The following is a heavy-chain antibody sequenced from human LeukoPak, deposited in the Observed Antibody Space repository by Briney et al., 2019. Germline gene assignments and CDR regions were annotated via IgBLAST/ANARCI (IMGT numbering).Heavy chain of an antibody. CDR1: GFTFSNYW. CDR2: INGDGSST. V-gene: IGHV3-74*03. J-gene: IGHJ4*02. D-gene: IGHD3-10*01. CDR3: ARGKMCGESIEIDY. Sequence: GGSLRLSCAASGFTFSNYWVHWVRQAPGKGLVWVSRINGDGSSTKYADSVKGRFTVSRDNAKNTLHLQMNSLSAEDTAVYYYARGKMCGESIEIDYWGQGTLVTVST.